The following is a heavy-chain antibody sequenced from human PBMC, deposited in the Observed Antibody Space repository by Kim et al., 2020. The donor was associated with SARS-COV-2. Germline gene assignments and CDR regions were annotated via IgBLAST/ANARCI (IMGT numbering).Heavy chain of an antibody. D-gene: IGHD3-10*01. Sequence: SETLSHTCTVSGGSISSYYWSWIRQPPGKGLEWIGYIYYSGSTNYNPSLKSRVTISVDTSKNQFSLKLSSVTAADTAVYYCARGSAYYYGSGSYYNPYFDDWGQGTLVTVSS. CDR1: GGSISSYY. V-gene: IGHV4-59*01. J-gene: IGHJ4*02. CDR2: IYYSGST. CDR3: ARGSAYYYGSGSYYNPYFDD.